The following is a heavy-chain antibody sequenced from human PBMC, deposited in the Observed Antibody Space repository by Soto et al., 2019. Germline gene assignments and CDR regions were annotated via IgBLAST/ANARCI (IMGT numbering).Heavy chain of an antibody. CDR3: ARVYSGSYSDY. Sequence: SETLSLTCTVSGGSVSSYYWSWIRQPPGKGLEWIGYIFHSGSTNYNPSLKTRVTISVDKSKNQFSLKLSSVTAADTAVYYCARVYSGSYSDYWGQGTLVTVSS. D-gene: IGHD1-26*01. V-gene: IGHV4-59*02. CDR1: GGSVSSYY. J-gene: IGHJ4*02. CDR2: IFHSGST.